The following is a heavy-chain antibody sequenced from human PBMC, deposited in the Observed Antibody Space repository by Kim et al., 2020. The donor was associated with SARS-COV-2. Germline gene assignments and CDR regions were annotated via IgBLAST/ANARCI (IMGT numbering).Heavy chain of an antibody. V-gene: IGHV3-30*07. CDR3: AKARQVFWVG. CDR1: GFNFNNYA. Sequence: GGSLRLSCAASGFNFNNYAMHWIRQSPGKGLEWVAVITNDRSKKYYADSLKGRFTVSRDSSKNTAFLQMNSLAVEDTAIYYCAKARQVFWVGGGRG. CDR2: ITNDRSKK. D-gene: IGHD3-10*01. J-gene: IGHJ2*01.